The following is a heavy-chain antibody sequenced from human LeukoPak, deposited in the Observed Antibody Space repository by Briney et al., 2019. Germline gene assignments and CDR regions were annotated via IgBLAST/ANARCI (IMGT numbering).Heavy chain of an antibody. V-gene: IGHV3-7*01. CDR1: GFTFKAYW. CDR3: ARLRYTYGKNFNY. D-gene: IGHD5-18*01. J-gene: IGHJ4*02. Sequence: GGSLRLSCEASGFTFKAYWMSWVRQAPGTGLEWVANIQQDGSEKNYVDSVKGRFTISRDNARNSLYLGMNSLRAEDTAVYYCARLRYTYGKNFNYWGQGTLVTVSS. CDR2: IQQDGSEK.